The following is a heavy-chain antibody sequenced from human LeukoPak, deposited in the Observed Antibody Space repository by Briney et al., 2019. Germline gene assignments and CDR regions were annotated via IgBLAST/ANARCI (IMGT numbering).Heavy chain of an antibody. CDR3: ARRGSSWSGDAFDI. D-gene: IGHD6-13*01. Sequence: PSETLSLTCTASGGSISSYYWSWIRQPPGKGLEWIGYIYYSGSTNYNPSLKSRVTISVDTSKNQFSLKLSSVTAADTAVYYCARRGSSWSGDAFDIWGQGTMVTVSS. J-gene: IGHJ3*02. V-gene: IGHV4-59*12. CDR1: GGSISSYY. CDR2: IYYSGST.